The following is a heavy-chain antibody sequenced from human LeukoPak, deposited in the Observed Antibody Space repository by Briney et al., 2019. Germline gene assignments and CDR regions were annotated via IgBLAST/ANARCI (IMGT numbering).Heavy chain of an antibody. J-gene: IGHJ4*02. CDR1: GGSISSGSYY. CDR3: QTGRGDY. V-gene: IGHV4-61*02. Sequence: SETLSLTCTVSGGSISSGSYYWSWIRQPAGKGLEWIGRIYTSGSTNYNPSLKSRVTISVDTSKNQFSLKLSSVTAADTAAHYCQTGRGDYWGQGTLVTVSS. CDR2: IYTSGST.